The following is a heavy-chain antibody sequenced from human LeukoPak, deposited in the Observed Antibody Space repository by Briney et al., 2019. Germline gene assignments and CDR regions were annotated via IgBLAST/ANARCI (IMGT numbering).Heavy chain of an antibody. J-gene: IGHJ4*02. CDR3: ARDYRDVLLWFGELSK. D-gene: IGHD3-10*01. CDR1: GYTFTSYY. V-gene: IGHV1-46*01. CDR2: INPSGGST. Sequence: ASVKVSCKASGYTFTSYYMHWVRQAPGQGLEWMGIINPSGGSTSYAQKFQGRVTMTRDTSTSTVYMELRSLRSDDTAVYYCARDYRDVLLWFGELSKWGQGTLVTVSS.